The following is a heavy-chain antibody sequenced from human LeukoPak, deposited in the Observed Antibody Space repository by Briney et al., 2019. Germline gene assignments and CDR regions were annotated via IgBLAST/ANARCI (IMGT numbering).Heavy chain of an antibody. Sequence: SETLSLTCTVSGGSISSYYWSWIRQPPGKGLEWIGYIYYSGSTNYNPSLKSRVTISVDTSKNQFSLKLSSVTAADTAVYYCARDVRGYYDILTGYYDYGMDVWGQGTTVTVSS. CDR3: ARDVRGYYDILTGYYDYGMDV. D-gene: IGHD3-9*01. CDR1: GGSISSYY. CDR2: IYYSGST. V-gene: IGHV4-59*01. J-gene: IGHJ6*02.